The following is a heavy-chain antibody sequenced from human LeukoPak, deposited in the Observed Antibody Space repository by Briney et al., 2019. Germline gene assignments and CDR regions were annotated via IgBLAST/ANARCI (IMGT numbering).Heavy chain of an antibody. J-gene: IGHJ4*02. CDR3: ARSDYYPSNTYPAYLDY. D-gene: IGHD3-22*01. CDR2: INTDGSST. CDR1: GFTFSTYY. Sequence: PGGSLGLSCAASGFTFSTYYMHWVRQAPGKGLVWVSHINTDGSSTKYADSVKGRFTISRDNAKNTLYLQMNSLRAEDTAVYYCARSDYYPSNTYPAYLDYWGQGTLLTVSS. V-gene: IGHV3-74*01.